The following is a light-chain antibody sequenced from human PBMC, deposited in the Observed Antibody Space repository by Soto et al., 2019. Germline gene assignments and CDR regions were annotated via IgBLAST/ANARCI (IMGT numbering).Light chain of an antibody. CDR2: KND. V-gene: IGLV1-47*01. Sequence: QAVVSQPPSASGTPGQRVTISYSGSSSNIGRNYVYWYQQFPGTAPKLLIFKNDQRPSGVPDRFSGSKSGTSASLAISGLRSEDEADYYCATWDASLSGWVFGGGTKLTVL. CDR1: SSNIGRNY. CDR3: ATWDASLSGWV. J-gene: IGLJ3*02.